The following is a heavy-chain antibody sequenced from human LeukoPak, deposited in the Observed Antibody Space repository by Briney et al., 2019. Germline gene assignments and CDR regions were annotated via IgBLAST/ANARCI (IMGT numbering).Heavy chain of an antibody. CDR1: GYTLTELS. CDR3: ARDNDSRDPPHFDY. J-gene: IGHJ4*02. V-gene: IGHV1-24*01. CDR2: FDPEDGET. Sequence: ASVKVSCKVSGYTLTELSMHWVRQAPGKGLEWMGGFDPEDGETIYAQKFRGRVTITADKSTRTAYMELSSLRSEDTAVYYCARDNDSRDPPHFDYWGQGTLVTVSS. D-gene: IGHD3-16*01.